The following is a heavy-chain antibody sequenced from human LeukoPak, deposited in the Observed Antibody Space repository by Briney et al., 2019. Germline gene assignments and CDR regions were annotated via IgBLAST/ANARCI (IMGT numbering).Heavy chain of an antibody. CDR2: INHSGST. J-gene: IGHJ4*02. CDR3: AAYYYDSSGYYYFDY. D-gene: IGHD3-22*01. V-gene: IGHV4-61*01. CDR1: GGSVSSGSYY. Sequence: SETLSLTCSVSGGSVSSGSYYWSWIRQPPGKGLEWIGEINHSGSTNYNPSLKSRVTISVDTSKNQFSLKLSSVTAADTAVYYCAAYYYDSSGYYYFDYWGQGTLVTVSS.